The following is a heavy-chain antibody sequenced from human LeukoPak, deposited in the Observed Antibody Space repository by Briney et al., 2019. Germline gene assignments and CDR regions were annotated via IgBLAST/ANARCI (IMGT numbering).Heavy chain of an antibody. CDR3: ARSGSYLGYFDY. CDR1: GYTFTSYA. D-gene: IGHD1-26*01. CDR2: INAGNGNT. V-gene: IGHV1-3*01. J-gene: IGHJ4*02. Sequence: ASVKVSCKASGYTFTSYAMHWVRQAPGQRLEWMGWINAGNGNTKYSQKFQGRVTITRDTSASTAYMELSSLRSEDTAVYYCARSGSYLGYFDYWGQGTLVTVSS.